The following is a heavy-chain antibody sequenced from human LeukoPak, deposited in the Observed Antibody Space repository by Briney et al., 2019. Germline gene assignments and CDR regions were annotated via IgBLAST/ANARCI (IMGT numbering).Heavy chain of an antibody. CDR1: GYTFTSYG. Sequence: ASVKVSCKASGYTFTSYGFSWVRQAPGQVLEWMGWISAYNGNTNYAQKLQGRVTMTTDTSTSTAYMELRSLRSDDTAVYYCARENYKAYYYMDVWGKGTTVTVSS. J-gene: IGHJ6*03. D-gene: IGHD1-7*01. CDR3: ARENYKAYYYMDV. V-gene: IGHV1-18*01. CDR2: ISAYNGNT.